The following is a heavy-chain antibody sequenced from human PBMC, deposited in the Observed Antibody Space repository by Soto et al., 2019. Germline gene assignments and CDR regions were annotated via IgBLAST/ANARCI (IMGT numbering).Heavy chain of an antibody. CDR2: INHSGSA. D-gene: IGHD3-9*01. CDR3: AGETSDYDFLAAPTTFDI. Sequence: QVQLQQWGAGLLKPSETLSLNCGVSGGSFSGYYWSWIRQPPGKGLEWIGEINHSGSADYNPSLKSRVTISVDTSKTLISLKLSSVTAADSGVYYCAGETSDYDFLAAPTTFDIWGQGTMVSVSS. CDR1: GGSFSGYY. V-gene: IGHV4-34*01. J-gene: IGHJ3*02.